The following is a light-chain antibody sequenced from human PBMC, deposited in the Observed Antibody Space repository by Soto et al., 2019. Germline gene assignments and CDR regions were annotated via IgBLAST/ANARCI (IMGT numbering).Light chain of an antibody. Sequence: QSVLTQPPSVSAAPGQKVTISCSGSSSNIGSNYVSWYQQLPGTAPKLLIYDNNKRPSGIPDRCSGSKSGTSATLGITGLQAGDEVDYYCGTWDSSLSAVVFGGGTKPPVL. CDR2: DNN. CDR1: SSNIGSNY. V-gene: IGLV1-51*01. J-gene: IGLJ2*01. CDR3: GTWDSSLSAVV.